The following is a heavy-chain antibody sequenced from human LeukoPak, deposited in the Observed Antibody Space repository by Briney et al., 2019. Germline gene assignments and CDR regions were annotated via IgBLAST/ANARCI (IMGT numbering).Heavy chain of an antibody. CDR2: ISGYNGNT. J-gene: IGHJ6*03. CDR1: GYIFTNYG. CDR3: ARGEGGYSSGWSDYYYYVDV. D-gene: IGHD6-19*01. Sequence: ASVKVSCKASGYIFTNYGITWVRQAPGQGLEWMGWISGYNGNTNYAQKLQGRVTMTTDTSTSTAYMELRSLRSEDTAVYYCARGEGGYSSGWSDYYYYVDVWGKGTTVTISS. V-gene: IGHV1-18*01.